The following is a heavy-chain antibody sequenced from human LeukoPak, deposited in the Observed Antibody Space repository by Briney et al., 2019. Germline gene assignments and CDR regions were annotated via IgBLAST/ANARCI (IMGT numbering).Heavy chain of an antibody. CDR1: GFTFSSYS. Sequence: PGGSLRLSCAASGFTFSSYSMNWVRQTPGKGLEWISYISTSSNTIYYADSVKGRFTISRDNAKNSLYLQMNSLRAEDTAVFYCARDSPGGLGFDSWGQGILVTVSS. J-gene: IGHJ4*02. CDR3: ARDSPGGLGFDS. V-gene: IGHV3-48*01. CDR2: ISTSSNTI. D-gene: IGHD3-16*01.